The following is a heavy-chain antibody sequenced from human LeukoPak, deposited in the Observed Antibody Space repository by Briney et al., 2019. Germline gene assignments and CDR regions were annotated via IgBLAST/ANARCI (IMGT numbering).Heavy chain of an antibody. J-gene: IGHJ4*02. CDR1: GFSFSTYW. Sequence: GGSLRLSCAASGFSFSTYWMSWVRKAPGKGLEWVANIKQDGSEKYYVDSAKGRFTISRDNAKNSLYLQMNSLRAEDTAVYYCATDLGSSRPNFWGQGILVTVSS. CDR3: ATDLGSSRPNF. CDR2: IKQDGSEK. D-gene: IGHD6-13*01. V-gene: IGHV3-7*01.